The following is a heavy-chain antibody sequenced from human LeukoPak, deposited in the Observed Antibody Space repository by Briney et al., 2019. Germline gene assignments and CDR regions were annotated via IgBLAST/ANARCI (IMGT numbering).Heavy chain of an antibody. CDR1: GFTFSDYY. Sequence: GGSLRLSCAASGFTFSDYYMSWIRQAPGKGLEWVSYIAGSVSTIYYADSVKGRFTISRDNAKNSLYLQMSSLRVEDTAVYYCTRRPYSSSWYYFDYWGQGTLVTVSS. V-gene: IGHV3-11*04. CDR3: TRRPYSSSWYYFDY. D-gene: IGHD6-13*01. CDR2: IAGSVSTI. J-gene: IGHJ4*02.